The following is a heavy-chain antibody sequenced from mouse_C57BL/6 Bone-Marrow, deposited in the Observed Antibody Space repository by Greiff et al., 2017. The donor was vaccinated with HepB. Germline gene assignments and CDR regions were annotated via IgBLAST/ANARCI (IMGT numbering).Heavy chain of an antibody. Sequence: VQLQQPGAELVKPGASVKLSCKASGYTFTSYWMHWVKQRPGQGLEWIGMIHPNSGSTNYNEKFKSKATLTVDKSSSTAYMQLSSLTSEDSAVYHCTKRGIYDYALYYWAKGTTLTVSS. D-gene: IGHD2-4*01. CDR1: GYTFTSYW. CDR2: IHPNSGST. J-gene: IGHJ2*01. CDR3: TKRGIYDYALYY. V-gene: IGHV1-64*01.